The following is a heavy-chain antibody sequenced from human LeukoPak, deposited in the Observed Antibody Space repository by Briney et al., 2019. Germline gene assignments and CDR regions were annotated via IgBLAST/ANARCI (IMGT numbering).Heavy chain of an antibody. V-gene: IGHV3-30*02. D-gene: IGHD6-13*01. CDR3: ARADGIAAAGGWGLNPFNFDY. CDR2: IRHDGSNK. J-gene: IGHJ4*02. CDR1: RFTFSTYG. Sequence: PGGSLRLSCAASRFTFSTYGMHWVRQAPGKGLEWVAFIRHDGSNKYYADSVKGRFTISRDNSKNTLYLQMNSLRAEDTAVYYCARADGIAAAGGWGLNPFNFDYWGQGTLVAVSS.